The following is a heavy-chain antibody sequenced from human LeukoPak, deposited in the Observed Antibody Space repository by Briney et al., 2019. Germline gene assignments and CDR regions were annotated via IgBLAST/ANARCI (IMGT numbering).Heavy chain of an antibody. D-gene: IGHD3-10*01. J-gene: IGHJ6*02. CDR1: GGSISSYY. Sequence: SETLSLTCTVSGGSISSYYWSWIRRPPGKGLEWIGYIYYSGSTNYNPSLKSRVSISLDTSKNQFSLKLSSVTAADTAVYYCARDGGASRMDVWGQGTTVTVSS. CDR3: ARDGGASRMDV. V-gene: IGHV4-59*01. CDR2: IYYSGST.